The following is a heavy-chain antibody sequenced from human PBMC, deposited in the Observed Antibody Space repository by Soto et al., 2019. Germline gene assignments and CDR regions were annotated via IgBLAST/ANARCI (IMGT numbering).Heavy chain of an antibody. CDR3: ARGQEGVVATH. J-gene: IGHJ4*02. D-gene: IGHD5-12*01. V-gene: IGHV4-34*01. CDR2: IKDGGLT. Sequence: QVQLQQWGAGLLKPSETLSLTCVVYGGSLSGYYWSWIRQPPGEGLEWIGEIKDGGLTNYSPSLKSRATISADRPKNQFSLKLYSVTAADTAVYYCARGQEGVVATHWDQGSLVTVSS. CDR1: GGSLSGYY.